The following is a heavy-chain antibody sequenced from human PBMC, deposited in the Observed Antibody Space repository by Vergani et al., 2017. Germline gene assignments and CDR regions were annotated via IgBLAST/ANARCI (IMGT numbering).Heavy chain of an antibody. Sequence: EVQLVESGGGLVQPGGSLRLSCAASGFTFSSYSMNWVRQAPGKGLEWVSYISSSSSYIYYADSVKGRFTISRDNAKNSLYLQMNSLRAEDTAVYYCARDPGDILTGGYYMDVWGKGTTVTVSS. CDR2: ISSSSSYI. CDR3: ARDPGDILTGGYYMDV. CDR1: GFTFSSYS. D-gene: IGHD3-9*01. J-gene: IGHJ6*03. V-gene: IGHV3-21*05.